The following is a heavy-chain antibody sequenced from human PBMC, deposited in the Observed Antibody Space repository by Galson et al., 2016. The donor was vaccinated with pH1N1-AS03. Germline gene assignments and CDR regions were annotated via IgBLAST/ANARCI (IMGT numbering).Heavy chain of an antibody. D-gene: IGHD6-13*01. CDR1: DSSISSSHYY. CDR3: ARHYTFTSSWKYHYLDV. CDR2: IYYSGST. Sequence: ETLSLTCSVSDSSISSSHYYWGWIRQPPGKGPEWIGSIYYSGSTSYNPSLESRVSILADTSKNQLSLMLTSVTAADTAVYYCARHYTFTSSWKYHYLDVWGQGTTVTVAS. J-gene: IGHJ6*02. V-gene: IGHV4-39*01.